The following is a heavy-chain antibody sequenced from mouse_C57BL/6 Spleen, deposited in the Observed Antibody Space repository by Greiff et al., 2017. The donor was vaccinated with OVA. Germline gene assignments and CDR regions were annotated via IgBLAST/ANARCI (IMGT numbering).Heavy chain of an antibody. J-gene: IGHJ4*01. CDR2: IYPGDGDT. CDR1: GYAFSSYW. V-gene: IGHV1-80*01. CDR3: ARSGLTGIAMDD. D-gene: IGHD4-1*01. Sequence: VKLMESGAELVKPGASVKISCKASGYAFSSYWMNWVKQRPGKGLEWIGQIYPGDGDTNYNGKFKGKATLTADKSSSTAYMQRSSLTSEDSAVYCCARSGLTGIAMDDWGQGTSVTVAS.